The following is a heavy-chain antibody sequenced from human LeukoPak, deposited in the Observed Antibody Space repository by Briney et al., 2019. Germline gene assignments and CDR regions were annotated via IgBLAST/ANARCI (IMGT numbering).Heavy chain of an antibody. D-gene: IGHD3-9*01. Sequence: SETLCLTCTVSGGSISSYYWSRIRQPPGKGLEWIGYIYYSGSTNYNPSLKSRVTISVDTSKNQFSLKLSSVTAADTAVYYCARVPPYYDILTGYSPYGMDVWGKGTTVTASS. J-gene: IGHJ6*04. CDR2: IYYSGST. CDR1: GGSISSYY. V-gene: IGHV4-59*01. CDR3: ARVPPYYDILTGYSPYGMDV.